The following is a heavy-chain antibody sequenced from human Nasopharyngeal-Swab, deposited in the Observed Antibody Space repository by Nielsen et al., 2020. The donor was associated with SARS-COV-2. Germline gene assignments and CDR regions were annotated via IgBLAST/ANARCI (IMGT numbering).Heavy chain of an antibody. CDR2: INHSGST. CDR3: ARLLGYCSSTSCDY. CDR1: GGSFSDYY. V-gene: IGHV4-34*01. J-gene: IGHJ4*02. Sequence: SETLSLTCAVYGGSFSDYYWSWIRQPPGKGLEWIGEINHSGSTNYNPSLKSRVTISVDTSKNQFSLKLSSVTAADTAVYYCARLLGYCSSTSCDYWGQGTLVTVSS. D-gene: IGHD2-2*01.